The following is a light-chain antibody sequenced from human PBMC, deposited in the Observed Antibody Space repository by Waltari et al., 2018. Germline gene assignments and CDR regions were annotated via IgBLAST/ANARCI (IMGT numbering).Light chain of an antibody. CDR2: DAS. CDR1: QSISTY. J-gene: IGKJ1*01. V-gene: IGKV3-20*01. Sequence: EIMLTQSPGTLSLSPGERDTLSCRASQSISTYLAWYQNKPGQAPRLLIYDASSRATGIPDRFSGSGSGTDFSLTISRLEPEDFAVYYCQKYGSLPATFGQGTKVEIK. CDR3: QKYGSLPAT.